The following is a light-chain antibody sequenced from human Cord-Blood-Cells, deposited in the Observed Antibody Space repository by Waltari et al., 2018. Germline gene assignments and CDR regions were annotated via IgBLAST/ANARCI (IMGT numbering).Light chain of an antibody. CDR2: VVS. J-gene: IGLJ3*02. CDR3: SSYTSSSTWL. V-gene: IGLV2-14*03. Sequence: SALPLPASVSGFPGQSLTITGTGTISVFCGYNYVYLYQQHPVRAPKLMIYVVSNRPSGVSNGFYGSKSGNTASLTIFELQAEDEADYYCSSYTSSSTWLFGGGTKLTVL. CDR1: ISVFCGYNY.